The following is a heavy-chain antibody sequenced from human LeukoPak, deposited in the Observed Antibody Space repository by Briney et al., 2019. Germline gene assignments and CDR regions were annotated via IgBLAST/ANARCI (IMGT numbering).Heavy chain of an antibody. V-gene: IGHV4-39*07. CDR2: IYYSGST. Sequence: PSETLSLTCTVSGGSISSSSYYWGWIRQPPGKGLEWIGSIYYSGSTYYNPSLKSRVTISVDTSKNQFSLKLSSVTAADTAVYYCARGSADLDSWGQGTLVTVSS. J-gene: IGHJ4*02. CDR1: GGSISSSSYY. CDR3: ARGSADLDS.